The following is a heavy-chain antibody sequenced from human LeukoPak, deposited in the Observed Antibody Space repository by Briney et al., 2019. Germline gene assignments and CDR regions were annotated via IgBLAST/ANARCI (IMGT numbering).Heavy chain of an antibody. J-gene: IGHJ4*02. CDR3: AGVAEAAAFDS. Sequence: PGGSLRLSCAASGFTFSTYNMNWVRQAPGKGLEWVSSITSSSSYTFYADSVKGRFTISRDNAKNSLYLQMNSLKPEDTAVYYCAGVAEAAAFDSWGQGTLVTVSS. CDR2: ITSSSSYT. CDR1: GFTFSTYN. V-gene: IGHV3-21*06. D-gene: IGHD6-13*01.